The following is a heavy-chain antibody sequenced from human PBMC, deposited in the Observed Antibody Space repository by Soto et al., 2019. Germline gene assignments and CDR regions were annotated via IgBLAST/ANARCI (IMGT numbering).Heavy chain of an antibody. CDR3: ARGDIVVVVAATRGWFDP. Sequence: SVKVSCKASGYTFTGYYMHWVRQAPGQGLEWMGWINPNSGGTNYAQKFQGWVTMTRDTSISTAYMELSRLRSDDTAVYYCARGDIVVVVAATRGWFDPWGQGTLVTVSS. D-gene: IGHD2-15*01. CDR1: GYTFTGYY. J-gene: IGHJ5*02. V-gene: IGHV1-2*04. CDR2: INPNSGGT.